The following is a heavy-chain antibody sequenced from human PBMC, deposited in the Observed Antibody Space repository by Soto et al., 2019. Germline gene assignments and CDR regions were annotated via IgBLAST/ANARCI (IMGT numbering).Heavy chain of an antibody. Sequence: GSLRLSCAASGFTFSSYAMSWVRQAPGKGLEWVSAISGSGGSTYYADSVKGRFTISRDNSKNTLYLQMNSLRAEDTAVYYCAKPSVPYSGSYYGGTFDYWGQGTLVTVSS. D-gene: IGHD1-26*01. CDR2: ISGSGGST. CDR3: AKPSVPYSGSYYGGTFDY. J-gene: IGHJ4*02. V-gene: IGHV3-23*01. CDR1: GFTFSSYA.